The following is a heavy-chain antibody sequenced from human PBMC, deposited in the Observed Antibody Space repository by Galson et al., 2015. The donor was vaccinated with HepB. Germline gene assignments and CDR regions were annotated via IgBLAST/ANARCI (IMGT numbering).Heavy chain of an antibody. D-gene: IGHD3-22*01. V-gene: IGHV3-30*18. Sequence: SLRLSCAASGFTFSSYGMHWVRQAPGKGLEWVAVISYDGSNKYYADSVKGRFTISRDNSKNTLHLQMNSLRAEDTAVYYCANSPPYYDSSGPSVWGQGTLVTVSS. CDR3: ANSPPYYDSSGPSV. J-gene: IGHJ4*02. CDR2: ISYDGSNK. CDR1: GFTFSSYG.